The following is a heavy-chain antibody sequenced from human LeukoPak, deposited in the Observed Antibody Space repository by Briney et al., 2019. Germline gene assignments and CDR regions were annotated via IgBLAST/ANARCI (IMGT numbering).Heavy chain of an antibody. CDR3: AKGGYDSRAFNAFDI. Sequence: GGSLRLSCAASGFTFSSYGMHWVRQAPGKGLEWVAFIRYDGSNKYYADSVKGRFTISRDNSKNTLYLQMNSLRAEDTAVYYCAKGGYDSRAFNAFDIWGQGTMVTVSS. CDR2: IRYDGSNK. CDR1: GFTFSSYG. J-gene: IGHJ3*02. D-gene: IGHD3-22*01. V-gene: IGHV3-30*02.